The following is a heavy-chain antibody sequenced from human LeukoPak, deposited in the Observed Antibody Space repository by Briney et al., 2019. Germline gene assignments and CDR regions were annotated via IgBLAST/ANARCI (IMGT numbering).Heavy chain of an antibody. Sequence: SETLSLTCTVSGGSISSINYYWSWIRQPAGKGLEWIGRMSTSGSTNYNPSLKSRVTISVDTSKNQFSLKLSSVTAADTAVYYCARHPGDSFDYWGQGTLVTVSS. CDR3: ARHPGDSFDY. CDR2: MSTSGST. CDR1: GGSISSINYY. D-gene: IGHD4-17*01. J-gene: IGHJ4*02. V-gene: IGHV4-61*02.